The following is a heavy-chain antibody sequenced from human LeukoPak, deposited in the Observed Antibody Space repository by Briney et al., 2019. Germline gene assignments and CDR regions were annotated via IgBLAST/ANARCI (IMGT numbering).Heavy chain of an antibody. V-gene: IGHV4-39*02. CDR3: AREGRYVWGSSDTDYFDY. CDR1: GGSISSSSYY. Sequence: ASETLSLTCTVSGGSISSSSYYWGWIRQPPGKGLEWIGSIYYSGSTYYNPSLKSRVTISVDTSKNQFSLKLSSVTAADTAVYYCAREGRYVWGSSDTDYFDYWGQGTLVTVSS. D-gene: IGHD3-16*01. CDR2: IYYSGST. J-gene: IGHJ4*02.